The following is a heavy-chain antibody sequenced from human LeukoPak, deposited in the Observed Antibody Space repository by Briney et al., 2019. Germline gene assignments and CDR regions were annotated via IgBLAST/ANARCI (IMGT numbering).Heavy chain of an antibody. CDR2: IYTSGST. V-gene: IGHV4-61*02. D-gene: IGHD2-21*02. CDR3: ARIYCGGDCRGYYYHYYMDV. J-gene: IGHJ6*03. CDR1: GGSISSGSYY. Sequence: TSETLSLTCTVSGGSISSGSYYWSWIRQPAGKGLEWIVRIYTSGSTKYNPSLKSRVTISVDTSKNQFSLKLSSVTAADTAVYYCARIYCGGDCRGYYYHYYMDVWGKGTTVTISS.